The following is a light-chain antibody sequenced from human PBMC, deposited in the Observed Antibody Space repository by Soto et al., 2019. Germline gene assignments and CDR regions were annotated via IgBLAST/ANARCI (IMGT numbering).Light chain of an antibody. V-gene: IGKV3D-15*01. CDR1: QSVFSS. CDR2: DAS. J-gene: IGKJ5*01. CDR3: QHFGDSPIT. Sequence: IVMTQSPATLSVSQGERATLSCRASQSVFSSLAWYQQKPGQAPRLLIYDASNRATGIPARFSGSGSGTDFTLTISRLEPEDFAVYYCQHFGDSPITFGQGTRLEIK.